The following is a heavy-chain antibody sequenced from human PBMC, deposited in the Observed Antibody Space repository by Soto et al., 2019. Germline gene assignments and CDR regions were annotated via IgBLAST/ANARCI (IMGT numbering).Heavy chain of an antibody. J-gene: IGHJ5*02. Sequence: EVQLLESGGGLEQPGGSLRRSCAASGFTFSRYPMLWGRQAPGKGLEWVAGISGSGGNTYYADSVKGRFTISRDNSKNTLYLQMNSLRAEDTAVYYCAKDPLYYDGLFDPSGQRTLVTVSS. CDR2: ISGSGGNT. V-gene: IGHV3-23*01. CDR1: GFTFSRYP. CDR3: AKDPLYYDGLFDP. D-gene: IGHD3-22*01.